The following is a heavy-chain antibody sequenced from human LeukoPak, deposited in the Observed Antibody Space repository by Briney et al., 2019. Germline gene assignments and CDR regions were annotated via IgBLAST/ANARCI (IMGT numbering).Heavy chain of an antibody. Sequence: GGSLRLSCAASGFTFSSYAMSWVRQAPGKGLEWVSAISGSGGSTYYADSVKGRFTISRDNSKNTLYLQMNSLRAEDTAVYYCAKDQSLRYFDWLLPNYFDYWGQGTLVTVSS. V-gene: IGHV3-23*01. CDR2: ISGSGGST. CDR1: GFTFSSYA. CDR3: AKDQSLRYFDWLLPNYFDY. J-gene: IGHJ4*02. D-gene: IGHD3-9*01.